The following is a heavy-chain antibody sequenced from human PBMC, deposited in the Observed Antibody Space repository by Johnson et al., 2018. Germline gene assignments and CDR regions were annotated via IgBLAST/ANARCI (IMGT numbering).Heavy chain of an antibody. CDR3: ASYLTNIVGVTAPRMYG. CDR2: IIPIFGTA. J-gene: IGHJ6*02. CDR1: GGTFSSYA. Sequence: QVQLVQSGAEVKKPGSSVKVSCKASGGTFSSYAISWVRQAPGQGLEWMGGIIPIFGTAHYAQKFQGRVTVTADESTSTAYMDLSSLRSEDTAVYYCASYLTNIVGVTAPRMYGWGQGTTVTVSS. D-gene: IGHD2-21*02. V-gene: IGHV1-69*01.